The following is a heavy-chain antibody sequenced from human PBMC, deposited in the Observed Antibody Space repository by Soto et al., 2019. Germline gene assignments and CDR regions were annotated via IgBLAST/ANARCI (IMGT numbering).Heavy chain of an antibody. CDR3: AREVWRTVTTVAVDHDYYAGMDV. CDR2: ISGDGIST. CDR1: GFTFSSFA. V-gene: IGHV3-23*01. D-gene: IGHD4-17*01. J-gene: IGHJ6*02. Sequence: EVQLLESGGGLEQPGGSLRLSCAVSGFTFSSFAMTWVRQAPGKGLEWVSGISGDGISTYYTDSEKGRFTISRDNSKNTQYLQMNRLRVEDTAVYFCAREVWRTVTTVAVDHDYYAGMDVWGQGTTVTVSS.